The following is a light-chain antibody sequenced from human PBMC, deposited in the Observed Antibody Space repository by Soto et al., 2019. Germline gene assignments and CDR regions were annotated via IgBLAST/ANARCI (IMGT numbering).Light chain of an antibody. V-gene: IGKV3-20*01. Sequence: EIVLTQSPGTLSLSPGERATLSCRASQSVSSSYLAWYQQKPGQAPRLLIYGASNRATGIPDRFSGSGSGTDFTLTISRLEPEDFAVYYCQQYGSSGTFGQGNKV. CDR2: GAS. CDR1: QSVSSSY. CDR3: QQYGSSGT. J-gene: IGKJ1*01.